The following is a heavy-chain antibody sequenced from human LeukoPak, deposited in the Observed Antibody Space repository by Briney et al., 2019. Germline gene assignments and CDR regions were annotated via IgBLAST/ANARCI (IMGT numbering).Heavy chain of an antibody. V-gene: IGHV1-18*01. Sequence: GASVKVSCKASGYTFTSYGISWVRQAPGQGLEWMGWISAYNGNTNYAQKLQGRVTMTTDTSTSTAYIELRSLRSDDTAVYYCARDARSGSYDLIDYWGQGTLVTVSS. CDR3: ARDARSGSYDLIDY. D-gene: IGHD3-10*01. CDR1: GYTFTSYG. J-gene: IGHJ4*02. CDR2: ISAYNGNT.